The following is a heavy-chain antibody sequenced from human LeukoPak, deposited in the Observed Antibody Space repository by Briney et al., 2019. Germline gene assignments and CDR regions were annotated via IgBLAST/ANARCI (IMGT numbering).Heavy chain of an antibody. CDR2: INHIGST. CDR3: ARQTGSGLFILP. D-gene: IGHD3/OR15-3a*01. Sequence: PSETLSLTCAVYGASFNVYYWTWIRQPPGKGLEWIGEINHIGSTNYNPSLKSRVTISVDTSKNQFSLKLTSVTAADTAVYYCARQTGSGLFILPGGQGTLVTVSS. J-gene: IGHJ4*02. CDR1: GASFNVYY. V-gene: IGHV4-34*01.